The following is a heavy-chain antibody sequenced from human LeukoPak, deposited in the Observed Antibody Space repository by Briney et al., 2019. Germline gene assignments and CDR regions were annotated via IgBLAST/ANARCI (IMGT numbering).Heavy chain of an antibody. CDR3: ARRGFVGGKMIGN. V-gene: IGHV4-39*01. J-gene: IGHJ4*02. CDR1: GDSISSSPYY. D-gene: IGHD3-16*01. Sequence: PSETLSLTCTISGDSISSSPYYWGWIRQPPGKGLEWIASVYHSGTTYYNPSLKSRVTMSVDSSNNQFSLRLNSVTAADTALYYCARRGFVGGKMIGNWGQGTRVTVSS. CDR2: VYHSGTT.